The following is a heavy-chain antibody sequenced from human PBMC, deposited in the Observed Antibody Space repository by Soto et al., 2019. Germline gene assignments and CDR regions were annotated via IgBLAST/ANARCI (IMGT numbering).Heavy chain of an antibody. CDR3: ATPHAYGDYVWGY. CDR2: INPSGGST. J-gene: IGHJ4*02. D-gene: IGHD4-17*01. V-gene: IGHV1-46*03. Sequence: QVQLVQSGAEVKKPGASVKVSCKASGYTFTSYYIHWVRQAPGQGLEWMGIINPSGGSTSYAQKFQGRATLTRDTSTSTVYMELSSLRSEDTAVYYCATPHAYGDYVWGYWGQGTLVTVSS. CDR1: GYTFTSYY.